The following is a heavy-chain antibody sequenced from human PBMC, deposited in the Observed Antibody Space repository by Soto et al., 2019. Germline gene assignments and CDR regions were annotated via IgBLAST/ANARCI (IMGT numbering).Heavy chain of an antibody. D-gene: IGHD3-9*01. Sequence: SETLSLTCTVSGGSISSGGHYWSWIRQHPGKGLEWIGYIYYSGSTYYNPSLKSRVTISVDTSKNQFSLKLSSVTAADTAVYYCAREYYDILTGNAFDIWGQGTMVTVSS. V-gene: IGHV4-31*03. CDR3: AREYYDILTGNAFDI. J-gene: IGHJ3*02. CDR1: GGSISSGGHY. CDR2: IYYSGST.